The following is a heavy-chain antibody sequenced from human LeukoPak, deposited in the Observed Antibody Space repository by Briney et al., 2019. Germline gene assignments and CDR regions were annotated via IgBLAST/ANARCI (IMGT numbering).Heavy chain of an antibody. V-gene: IGHV3-48*04. CDR3: ASSAELSLLDY. J-gene: IGHJ4*02. D-gene: IGHD3-16*02. Sequence: GGSLRLSCAASGFTFSSYSMNWVRQAPGKGLEWVSYISSSSSTIYYADSVKGRFTISRDNAKNSLYLQMNSLRAEDTAVYYCASSAELSLLDYWGQGTLVTVSS. CDR2: ISSSSSTI. CDR1: GFTFSSYS.